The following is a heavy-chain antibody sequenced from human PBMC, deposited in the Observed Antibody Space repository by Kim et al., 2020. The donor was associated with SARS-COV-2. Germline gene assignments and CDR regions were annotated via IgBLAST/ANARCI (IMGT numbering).Heavy chain of an antibody. CDR3: ARESDTAAFDV. V-gene: IGHV3-33*01. Sequence: NKYYAGSVEGRFTGSRDNSKNTLYLQMNSLRAEDTALYYCARESDTAAFDVWGPGTMVTVSS. J-gene: IGHJ3*01. CDR2: NK.